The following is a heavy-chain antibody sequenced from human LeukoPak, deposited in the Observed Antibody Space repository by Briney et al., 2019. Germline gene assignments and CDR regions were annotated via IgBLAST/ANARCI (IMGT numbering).Heavy chain of an antibody. V-gene: IGHV4-34*01. Sequence: SETLSLTCAVYGGSFSVYYWSWIRQPPGKGLEWIGEINHRGSTNYNPSLKSRVTISVDTSKNQFSLKLSSVTAADTAVYYCARGQTIVGATGDFWGQGTLVTVSS. CDR2: INHRGST. D-gene: IGHD1-26*01. CDR1: GGSFSVYY. CDR3: ARGQTIVGATGDF. J-gene: IGHJ4*02.